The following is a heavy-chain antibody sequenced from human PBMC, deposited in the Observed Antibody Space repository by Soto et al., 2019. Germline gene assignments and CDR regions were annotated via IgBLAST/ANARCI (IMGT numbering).Heavy chain of an antibody. CDR2: IKHREVRNSETT. CDR3: ARASGYSNGWGNYYYYMDV. CDR1: GGSFFKYE. D-gene: IGHD6-19*01. Sequence: ASETLSLTCAVYGGSFFKYEWTWIRPPPGKGLGWICEIKHREVRNSETTNYNPSLQSRVAISVDTSKSQFSLKLTSVTAADTAVYYCARASGYSNGWGNYYYYMDVWGKGTTVTVS. V-gene: IGHV4-34*01. J-gene: IGHJ6*03.